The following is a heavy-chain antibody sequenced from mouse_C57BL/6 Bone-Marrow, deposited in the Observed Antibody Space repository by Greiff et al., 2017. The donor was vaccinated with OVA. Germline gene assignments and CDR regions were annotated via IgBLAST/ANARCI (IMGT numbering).Heavy chain of an antibody. Sequence: EVQLQQSVAELVRPGASVKLSCTASGFNIKNTYMHWVKQRPEQGLEWIGRVDPANGNTKYAPKFQGKATITADTSSNTAYLQLSSLTSEDTAIYYCARPHYYGSPWFAYWGQGTLVTVSA. J-gene: IGHJ3*01. CDR2: VDPANGNT. V-gene: IGHV14-3*01. D-gene: IGHD1-1*01. CDR3: ARPHYYGSPWFAY. CDR1: GFNIKNTY.